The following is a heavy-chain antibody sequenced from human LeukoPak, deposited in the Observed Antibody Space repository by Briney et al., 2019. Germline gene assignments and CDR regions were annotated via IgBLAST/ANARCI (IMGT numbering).Heavy chain of an antibody. CDR1: GGSISSSNYY. Sequence: SETLSLTCTVSGGSISSSNYYWGWIRQPPGKGLEWIGNIYSSGSTYYNPSLKSRVTMSVDTSKNQFSLKLSSVTAADTAVYYCASYVWGSYRPNDAFDIWGQGTMVTVSS. V-gene: IGHV4-39*07. J-gene: IGHJ3*02. CDR2: IYSSGST. CDR3: ASYVWGSYRPNDAFDI. D-gene: IGHD3-16*02.